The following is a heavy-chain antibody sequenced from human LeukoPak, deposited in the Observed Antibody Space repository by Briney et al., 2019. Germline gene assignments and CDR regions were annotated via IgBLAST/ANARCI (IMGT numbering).Heavy chain of an antibody. V-gene: IGHV4-34*01. CDR1: GGSFSGYY. Sequence: PSETLSLTCAVYGGSFSGYYWSWIRQPPGKGLEWIGEINHSGSTNYNPSLKSRVTISVDTSKNQFSLKLSSVTAADTAVYYCARERTSGIAARRTIDYWGQGTLVTVSS. CDR3: ARERTSGIAARRTIDY. J-gene: IGHJ4*02. CDR2: INHSGST. D-gene: IGHD6-6*01.